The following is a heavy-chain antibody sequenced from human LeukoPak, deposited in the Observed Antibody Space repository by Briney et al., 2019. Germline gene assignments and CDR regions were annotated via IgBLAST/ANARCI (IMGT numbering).Heavy chain of an antibody. D-gene: IGHD3-10*01. CDR2: ISSSSTI. V-gene: IGHV3-48*01. CDR3: ARDPSDYGSGILNFDY. CDR1: GFTFSSYS. Sequence: PGGSLRLSCAASGFTFSSYSMNWVRQAPGKGLEWVSYISSSSTIYYADSVKGRFTISRDNAKNSLYLQMNSLRAEDTAVYYCARDPSDYGSGILNFDYWGQGTLVTVSS. J-gene: IGHJ4*02.